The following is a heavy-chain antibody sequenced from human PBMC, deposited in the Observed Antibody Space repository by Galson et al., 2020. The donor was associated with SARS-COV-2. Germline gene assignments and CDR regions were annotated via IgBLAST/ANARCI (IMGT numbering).Heavy chain of an antibody. J-gene: IGHJ5*02. Sequence: GGSLRLSCAASGFTFSGYWLHWVRQAPGKGLVWVARINSDGSSTIYADSVKGRFTISRDNAKNTLYLQMNSLRAEDTAVYYCAIPGGFGELPGGSGVFDPWGHGTLVTVSS. D-gene: IGHD3-10*01. V-gene: IGHV3-74*01. CDR3: AIPGGFGELPGGSGVFDP. CDR2: INSDGSST. CDR1: GFTFSGYW.